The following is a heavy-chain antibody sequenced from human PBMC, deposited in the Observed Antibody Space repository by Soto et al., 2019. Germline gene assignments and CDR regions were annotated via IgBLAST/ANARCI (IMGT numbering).Heavy chain of an antibody. J-gene: IGHJ3*02. CDR2: INHSGST. CDR1: GGSFSGYY. Sequence: QVQLQQWGAGLLKPSETLSLTCAVYGGSFSGYYWSWIRQPPGKGLEWIGEINHSGSTNYNPSLKRRVTISVDTSKNQFSLKLSSVTAADTAVYYCARVLGKYDAFDIWGQGTMVTVSS. V-gene: IGHV4-34*01. CDR3: ARVLGKYDAFDI.